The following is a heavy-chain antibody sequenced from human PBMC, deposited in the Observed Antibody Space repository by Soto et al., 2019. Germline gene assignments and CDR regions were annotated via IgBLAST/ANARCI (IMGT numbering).Heavy chain of an antibody. J-gene: IGHJ5*02. CDR2: IYYSGST. V-gene: IGHV4-31*03. Sequence: QVQLQESGPGLVKPSQTLSLTCTVSGGSISSGGYYWSWIRQHPGKGLEWIGYIYYSGSTYYNPSLKSRVTISVDTSKSQFSLKLSSVTAADTAVYYCARAAAGTFYSWFDPWGQGTLVTVSS. D-gene: IGHD6-13*01. CDR1: GGSISSGGYY. CDR3: ARAAAGTFYSWFDP.